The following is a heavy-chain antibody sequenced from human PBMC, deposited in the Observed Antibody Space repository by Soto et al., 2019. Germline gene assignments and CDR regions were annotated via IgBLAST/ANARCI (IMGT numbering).Heavy chain of an antibody. CDR1: GYIFSDYY. D-gene: IGHD6-19*01. J-gene: IGHJ3*01. V-gene: IGHV1-2*02. CDR3: VRGRAVAGINDEAFDL. Sequence: GASVNVSCKASGYIFSDYYMHWVRQAPGQGLECMGWIKPNSGDTIYAQKFQGRVTVTGDPSISTAYMELSRLTSDDTAVYYCVRGRAVAGINDEAFDLWGQGTMVTVSS. CDR2: IKPNSGDT.